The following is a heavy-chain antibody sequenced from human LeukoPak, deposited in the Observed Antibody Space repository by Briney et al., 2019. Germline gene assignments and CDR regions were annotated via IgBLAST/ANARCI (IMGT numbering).Heavy chain of an antibody. CDR3: TTRYCSSTSCYPFDY. CDR1: GFTFSNAW. J-gene: IGHJ4*02. D-gene: IGHD2-2*01. CDR2: IKSKTDGGTT. Sequence: GGSLRLSCAASGFTFSNAWMNWVRQAPGKGLGWVGRIKSKTDGGTTDYAAPVKGRFTISRDDSKNTLYLQMNSLKTEDTAVYYCTTRYCSSTSCYPFDYWGQGTLVTVSS. V-gene: IGHV3-15*07.